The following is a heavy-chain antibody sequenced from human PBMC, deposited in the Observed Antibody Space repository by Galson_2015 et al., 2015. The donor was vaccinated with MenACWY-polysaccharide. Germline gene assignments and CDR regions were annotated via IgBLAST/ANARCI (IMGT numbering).Heavy chain of an antibody. CDR1: GSSISSGYY. CDR2: IYHSGST. CDR3: ARVEKYSGSYYILH. D-gene: IGHD1-26*01. V-gene: IGHV4-38-2*01. J-gene: IGHJ4*02. Sequence: SEPLSLTCAVSGSSISSGYYRGWIRQPPGKGLEWIGSIYHSGSTYYNPSLKSRVTLSVDTSKNQFSLKLSSVTAADTAVYYCARVEKYSGSYYILHWGQGTLVTVSS.